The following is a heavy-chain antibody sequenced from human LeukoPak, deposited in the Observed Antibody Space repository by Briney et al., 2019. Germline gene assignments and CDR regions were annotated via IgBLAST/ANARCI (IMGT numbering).Heavy chain of an antibody. CDR2: ISSSSYI. Sequence: PGGSLRLSCAASGFTFSDYEMNWVRQAPGKGLEWVSSISSSSYIYYADSVKGRFTISRDNAKNSLYLQMNSLRAEDTAVYYCAREPDSSFDYWGQGTLVTVSS. V-gene: IGHV3-69-1*01. CDR1: GFTFSDYE. J-gene: IGHJ4*02. D-gene: IGHD2-15*01. CDR3: AREPDSSFDY.